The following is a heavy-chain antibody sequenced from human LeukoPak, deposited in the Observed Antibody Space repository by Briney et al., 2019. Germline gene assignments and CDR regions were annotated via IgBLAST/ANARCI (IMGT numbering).Heavy chain of an antibody. V-gene: IGHV4-59*01. J-gene: IGHJ4*02. CDR1: GGSISSYY. D-gene: IGHD6-13*01. CDR3: ARTASSSGYSSSWMYYFDE. Sequence: SETLSLTCTVSGGSISSYYWNWIRQPPGKGLEWIGYIYYSGSTNYNPSLKSRVTISVDTSKNQFSLKLSSVTAADTAVYYCARTASSSGYSSSWMYYFDECSEGWLVTVSS. CDR2: IYYSGST.